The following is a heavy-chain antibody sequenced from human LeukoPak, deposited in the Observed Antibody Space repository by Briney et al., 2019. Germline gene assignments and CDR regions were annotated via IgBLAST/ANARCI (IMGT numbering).Heavy chain of an antibody. V-gene: IGHV4-59*01. CDR1: GGSISSYY. D-gene: IGHD3-22*01. Sequence: PSETLSLTCTVSGGSISSYYWSWIRQPPGKGLEWIGYIYYSGSTNYNPSLKSRVTISVDTSKNQFSLKLSSVTAADTAVYYCARASRRNYYDSSAFDYWGQGTLVTVSS. CDR2: IYYSGST. J-gene: IGHJ4*02. CDR3: ARASRRNYYDSSAFDY.